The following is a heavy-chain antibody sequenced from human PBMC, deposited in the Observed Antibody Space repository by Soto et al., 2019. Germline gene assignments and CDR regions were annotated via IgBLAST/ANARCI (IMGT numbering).Heavy chain of an antibody. D-gene: IGHD1-26*01. J-gene: IGHJ4*02. CDR1: GDSITSSSFY. CDR3: ARRRIVPTTNFDY. V-gene: IGHV4-39*01. CDR2: IFHTGAT. Sequence: SETLSLTCTVSGDSITSSSFYWGWIRQPPGKGLEWIGHIFHTGATYQNPTLKSRLRMSVDTSKNQFSLNLSSVTATDTAVYYCARRRIVPTTNFDYWGQGTLVTVPS.